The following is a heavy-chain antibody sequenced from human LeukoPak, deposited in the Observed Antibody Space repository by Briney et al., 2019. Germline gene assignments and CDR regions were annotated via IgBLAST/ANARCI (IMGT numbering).Heavy chain of an antibody. V-gene: IGHV2-5*02. CDR2: IYWDDDK. J-gene: IGHJ4*02. D-gene: IGHD3-10*01. Sequence: SGPTLVNPTQTLTLTCAFSGFSLNTVGVGVAWIRQPPGKALEWLALIYWDDDKRYNPSLKSRLTITKDTSGNQVVLTLTNVDPVNTATYSCAHFPSMIRGVIANIYFDHWGQGTLVAVSS. CDR3: AHFPSMIRGVIANIYFDH. CDR1: GFSLNTVGVG.